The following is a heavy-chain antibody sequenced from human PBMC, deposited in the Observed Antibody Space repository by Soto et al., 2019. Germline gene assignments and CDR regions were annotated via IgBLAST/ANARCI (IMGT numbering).Heavy chain of an antibody. D-gene: IGHD2-8*01. CDR1: GFTFSSYW. Sequence: GGSLRLSCAASGFTFSSYWMSWVRQAPGKGLEWVANIKQDGSEKYYVDSVKGRFTISRDNAKNSLYLQMNSLRAEDTSVYYCAREWRYCTNGVCYASYVNYYYYGMDVWGQGTTVTVSS. V-gene: IGHV3-7*05. CDR2: IKQDGSEK. J-gene: IGHJ6*02. CDR3: AREWRYCTNGVCYASYVNYYYYGMDV.